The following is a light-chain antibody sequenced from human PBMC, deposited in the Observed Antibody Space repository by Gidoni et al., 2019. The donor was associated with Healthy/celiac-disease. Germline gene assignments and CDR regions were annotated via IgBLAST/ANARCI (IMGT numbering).Light chain of an antibody. J-gene: IGKJ5*01. V-gene: IGKV1-39*01. CDR1: QSISSY. CDR3: QQSYSTPIT. CDR2: AAS. Sequence: DIQMNQSPSSLSASVGDRVTITCRASQSISSYLNWYQQKPGKAPKLLIYAASSLQGGVPSRFSGSGSGTDFTLTISSLQPEDFATYYCQQSYSTPITFGQGTRLEIK.